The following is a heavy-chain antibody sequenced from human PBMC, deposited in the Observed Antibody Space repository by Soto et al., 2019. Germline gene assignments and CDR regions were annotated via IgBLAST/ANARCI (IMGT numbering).Heavy chain of an antibody. J-gene: IGHJ6*02. D-gene: IGHD2-15*01. V-gene: IGHV1-69*13. CDR1: GGTFSSYA. Sequence: ASVKVSCKASGGTFSSYAISWVRQAPGQGLEWMGGIIPIFGTANYAQKFQGRVTITADESTSTAYMELSSLRSEDTAVYYCARDKVGYCSGGSCYPNNYYYYGMDVWGQGTTVTVSS. CDR2: IIPIFGTA. CDR3: ARDKVGYCSGGSCYPNNYYYYGMDV.